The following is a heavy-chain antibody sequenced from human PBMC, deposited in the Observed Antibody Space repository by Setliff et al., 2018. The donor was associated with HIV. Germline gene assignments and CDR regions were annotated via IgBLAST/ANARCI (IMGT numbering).Heavy chain of an antibody. V-gene: IGHV4-59*01. Sequence: SETLSLTCTVSGGSISNYYWTWIRQPPGKGLECIGYIYYDGSTNYNPSLKSRVTFSVGTSKYYFSLELSSVTAADTAVYYCARLLPVATGHYSMDVWGKGTTVTVS. CDR1: GGSISNYY. D-gene: IGHD2-8*02. J-gene: IGHJ6*03. CDR2: IYYDGST. CDR3: ARLLPVATGHYSMDV.